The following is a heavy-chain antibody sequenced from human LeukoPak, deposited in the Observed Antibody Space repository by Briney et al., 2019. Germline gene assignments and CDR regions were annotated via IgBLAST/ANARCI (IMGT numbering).Heavy chain of an antibody. CDR3: ARVRALGSWYQDYFDY. D-gene: IGHD6-13*01. V-gene: IGHV1-8*01. CDR1: GYTFTSYD. J-gene: IGHJ4*02. CDR2: MNPNSGNT. Sequence: GASVKVSCKASGYTFTSYDINWVRQATGQGLEWMGWMNPNSGNTGYAQKFQGRVTMTRNTSISTAYMELSSLRSEDTAVYYCARVRALGSWYQDYFDYRGQGTLVTVSS.